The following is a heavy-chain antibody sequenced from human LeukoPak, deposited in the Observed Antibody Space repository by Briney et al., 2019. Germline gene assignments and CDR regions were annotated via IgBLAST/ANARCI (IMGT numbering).Heavy chain of an antibody. J-gene: IGHJ4*02. D-gene: IGHD3-10*01. CDR1: GYTFTSYD. CDR3: ARGRYASGNEMGFDY. V-gene: IGHV1-8*03. Sequence: GASVKVSCKASGYTFTSYDINWVRQATGQGLEWMGWMNPNSGNTGYAQKFQGRATITRNTSISTAYMELSSLRSEDTAVYSCARGRYASGNEMGFDYWGQGTLVTVSS. CDR2: MNPNSGNT.